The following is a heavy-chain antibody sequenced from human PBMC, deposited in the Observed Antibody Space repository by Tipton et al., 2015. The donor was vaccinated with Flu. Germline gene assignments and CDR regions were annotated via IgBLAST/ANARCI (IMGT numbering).Heavy chain of an antibody. CDR3: ARSEWIQIWLEAFDI. CDR1: GYTFTGYY. V-gene: IGHV1-2*02. D-gene: IGHD5-18*01. J-gene: IGHJ3*02. CDR2: INPNSGGT. Sequence: QSGPEVKKPGASVKVSCKASGYTFTGYYMHWVRQAPGQGLEWMGWINPNSGGTDYARKFQGRVTMTRDTSISTAYMELSRLRSDDTAVYYCARSEWIQIWLEAFDIWGQGTMVTVSS.